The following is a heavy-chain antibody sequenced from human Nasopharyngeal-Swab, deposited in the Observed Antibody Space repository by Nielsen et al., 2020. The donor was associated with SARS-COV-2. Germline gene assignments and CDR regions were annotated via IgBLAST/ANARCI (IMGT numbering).Heavy chain of an antibody. V-gene: IGHV4-39*01. CDR1: GGSISSSSYY. Sequence: TLSLTFTVSGGSISSSSYYWGWIRQPPGKGLEWIGSIYYSGSTYYNPSLQSRVTISVDTSKNQFSLKLSSVTAADTAVYYCARLVGAPVGYYGMDVWGQGTTVTVSS. CDR2: IYYSGST. CDR3: ARLVGAPVGYYGMDV. J-gene: IGHJ6*02. D-gene: IGHD1-26*01.